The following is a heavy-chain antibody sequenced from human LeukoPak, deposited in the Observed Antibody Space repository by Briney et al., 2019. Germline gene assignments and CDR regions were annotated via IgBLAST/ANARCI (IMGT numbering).Heavy chain of an antibody. CDR3: ANGYRSSYGSGRYSFDY. V-gene: IGHV3-23*01. CDR2: ISGSGGST. D-gene: IGHD3-10*01. Sequence: GGSLRLSCAASGFTFSSYAMSWVRQAPGKGLEWVSAISGSGGSTYYADSVKGRFTISRDNSKNTLYLQMNSLRAEDTAVYYCANGYRSSYGSGRYSFDYWGQGTLVTVSS. CDR1: GFTFSSYA. J-gene: IGHJ4*02.